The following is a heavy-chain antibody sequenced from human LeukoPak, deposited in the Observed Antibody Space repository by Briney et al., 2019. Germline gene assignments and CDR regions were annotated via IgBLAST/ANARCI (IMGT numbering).Heavy chain of an antibody. J-gene: IGHJ4*02. CDR3: ARESSGYFY. CDR1: GFNFSSYS. V-gene: IGHV3-21*01. D-gene: IGHD3-22*01. Sequence: GGSLRLSCAASGFNFSSYSMNWVRQAPGKGLEWVSSISSSSSFRYYADSVKGRFTISRDNAKNSLYLQMNSLRAEDTAVYYCARESSGYFYWGQGTLITVSS. CDR2: ISSSSSFR.